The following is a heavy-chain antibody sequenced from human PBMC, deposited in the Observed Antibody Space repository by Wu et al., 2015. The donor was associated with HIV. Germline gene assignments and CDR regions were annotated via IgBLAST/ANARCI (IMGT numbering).Heavy chain of an antibody. CDR3: ARLSRPAVRSNFSPGLTS. V-gene: IGHV1-2*02. J-gene: IGHJ4*02. CDR1: GYSFTASY. Sequence: QVQLVQSGAEVKKPGASMRVSCQASGYSFTASYVHWVRQAPGKGFEWMGWIGGNRGESHSAQRFRDRFTMTRETSTSTAYMELTSLTSDDTAVYYCARLSRPAVRSNFSPGLTSWGQGTLVTVSS. CDR2: IGGNRGES. D-gene: IGHD3-10*01.